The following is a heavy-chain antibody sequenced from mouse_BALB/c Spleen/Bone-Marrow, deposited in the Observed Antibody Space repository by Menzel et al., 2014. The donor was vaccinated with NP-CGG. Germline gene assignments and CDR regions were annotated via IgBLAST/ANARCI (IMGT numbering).Heavy chain of an antibody. Sequence: QVQLKESGSVLVRPGASVKLSCKASGYTFTNSWIHWAKQRPGQGLEWIGDIHPNSGNTNYNEKFKGKATLTVDTSSSTPYVYLSSLTSEDSAVYYCARHHMCASYFDYWGQGTPLTVSS. CDR3: ARHHMCASYFDY. V-gene: IGHV1S130*01. D-gene: IGHD6-1*01. J-gene: IGHJ2*01. CDR1: GYTFTNSW. CDR2: IHPNSGNT.